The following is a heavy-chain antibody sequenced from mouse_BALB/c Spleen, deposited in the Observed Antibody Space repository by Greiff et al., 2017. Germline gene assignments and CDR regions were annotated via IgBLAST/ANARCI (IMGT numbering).Heavy chain of an antibody. CDR3: ARDDYDYDGGFDY. CDR1: GFTFSSYT. D-gene: IGHD2-4*01. Sequence: EVKLVESGGGLVQPGGSLKLSCAASGFTFSSYTMSWVRQTPEKRLEWVASISSGGSTYYPDSVKGRFTITRDNARNILYLQMSSLRSEDTAMYYCARDDYDYDGGFDYWGQGTTLTVSS. CDR2: ISSGGST. V-gene: IGHV5-6-5*01. J-gene: IGHJ2*01.